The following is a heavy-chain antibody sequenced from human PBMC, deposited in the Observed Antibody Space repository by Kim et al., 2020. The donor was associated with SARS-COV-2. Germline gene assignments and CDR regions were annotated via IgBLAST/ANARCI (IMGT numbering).Heavy chain of an antibody. J-gene: IGHJ4*02. CDR2: ISYDGSNK. V-gene: IGHV3-33*05. CDR3: ARDLQY. Sequence: GGSLRLSCAASGFTFSSYGMHWVRQAPGKGLEWVAVISYDGSNKYYADSVKGRFTISRDNSKNTLYLQMNSLRAEDTAVYYCARDLQYWGQGTLVTVSS. CDR1: GFTFSSYG.